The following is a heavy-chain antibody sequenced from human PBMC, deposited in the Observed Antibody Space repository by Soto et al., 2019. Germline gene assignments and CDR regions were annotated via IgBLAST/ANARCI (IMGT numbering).Heavy chain of an antibody. D-gene: IGHD3-16*01. CDR1: GFKFSNYA. CDR3: AKDRRAGGNSAFYFDF. CDR2: ISATGGGT. V-gene: IGHV3-23*01. J-gene: IGHJ4*02. Sequence: GGSLRLSCAASGFKFSNYAMSWVRQAPGKGLEWVSLISATGGGTYYADSVKGRFTISRDNSHNTLYLQVHSLTAEDTAVYYCAKDRRAGGNSAFYFDFWGQGAQVTVS.